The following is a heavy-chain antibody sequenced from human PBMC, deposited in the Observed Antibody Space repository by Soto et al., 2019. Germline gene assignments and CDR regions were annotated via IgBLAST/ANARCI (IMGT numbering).Heavy chain of an antibody. V-gene: IGHV1-69*06. D-gene: IGHD2-2*01. CDR3: ASRPYIYGSSTSCSGFDY. J-gene: IGHJ4*02. Sequence: QVQLVQSGAEVKKPGSSVKVSCKASGGTFISYAISWVRQAPGQGLEWMGGIITIFGTANYAQKVQGRVTITADKSTSTAYMELRSLRSEDTAVYYCASRPYIYGSSTSCSGFDYWGQGTLVTVSS. CDR2: IITIFGTA. CDR1: GGTFISYA.